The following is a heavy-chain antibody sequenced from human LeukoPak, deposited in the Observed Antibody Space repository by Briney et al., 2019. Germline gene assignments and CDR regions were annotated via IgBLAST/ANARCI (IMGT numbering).Heavy chain of an antibody. J-gene: IGHJ4*02. Sequence: GASVKVSCKASGGTFSSYAISWVRQAPGQGLEWMGWISAYNGNTNYAQKLQGRVTMTTDTSTSTAYMELRSLRSDDTAVYYCARGVATTTYSYGSDYWGQGTLVTVSS. V-gene: IGHV1-18*01. CDR2: ISAYNGNT. CDR1: GGTFSSYA. D-gene: IGHD5-18*01. CDR3: ARGVATTTYSYGSDY.